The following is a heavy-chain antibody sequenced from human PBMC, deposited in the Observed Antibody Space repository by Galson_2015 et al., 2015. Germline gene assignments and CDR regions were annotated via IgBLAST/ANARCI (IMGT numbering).Heavy chain of an antibody. CDR2: IYPGDSDT. CDR3: ASYLWFGEPIRGAFGYYYGMDV. J-gene: IGHJ6*02. CDR1: GYSFTSYW. V-gene: IGHV5-51*01. D-gene: IGHD3-10*01. Sequence: QSGAEVKKPGESLKISCKGSGYSFTSYWIGWVRQMPGKGLEWMGIIYPGDSDTRYSPSFQGQVTISADKSISTAYLQWSSLKASDTAMYYCASYLWFGEPIRGAFGYYYGMDVWGQGTTVTVSS.